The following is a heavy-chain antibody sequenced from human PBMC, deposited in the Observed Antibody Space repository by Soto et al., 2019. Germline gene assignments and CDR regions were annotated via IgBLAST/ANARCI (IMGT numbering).Heavy chain of an antibody. CDR2: ITGSGGSP. CDR1: GFAFSSYA. J-gene: IGHJ6*02. D-gene: IGHD3-9*01. CDR3: ATEIYYDILTGPENDYYNYGMDV. V-gene: IGHV3-23*01. Sequence: EVQLLESGCGLVQPGGSLRLSCAASGFAFSSYAITWFRQAPGKWREWVSDITGSGGSPFYADSVTGRFTIARDNSKNTLFLQMSSLRAEDTAVYYCATEIYYDILTGPENDYYNYGMDVWGQGTTVTVAS.